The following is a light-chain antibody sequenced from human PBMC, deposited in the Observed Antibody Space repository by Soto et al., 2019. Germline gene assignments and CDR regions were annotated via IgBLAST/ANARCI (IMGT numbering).Light chain of an antibody. Sequence: EIVLTQSPATLSLSPGERATLSCRASQSVSSYLAWYQQKPGQAPRLLIYDASNRATGIPARFSGSGSGTDFTLTISSLEPEDFAVYYCQQRSNGPCTFGQGTKLEIQ. V-gene: IGKV3-11*01. CDR3: QQRSNGPCT. CDR2: DAS. J-gene: IGKJ2*02. CDR1: QSVSSY.